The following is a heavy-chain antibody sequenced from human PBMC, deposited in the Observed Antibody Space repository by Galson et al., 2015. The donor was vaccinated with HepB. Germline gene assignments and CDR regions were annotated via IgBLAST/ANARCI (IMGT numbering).Heavy chain of an antibody. CDR3: ARGTGYYDFWSGSTGGAFDI. D-gene: IGHD3-3*01. CDR1: GFTFSSYS. CDR2: ISSSSSYI. V-gene: IGHV3-21*01. Sequence: SLRLSCAASGFTFSSYSMNWVRQAPGKGLEWVSSISSSSSYIYYADSVKGRFTISRDNAKNSLYLQMNSLRAEDTAVYYCARGTGYYDFWSGSTGGAFDIWGQGTMVTVSS. J-gene: IGHJ3*02.